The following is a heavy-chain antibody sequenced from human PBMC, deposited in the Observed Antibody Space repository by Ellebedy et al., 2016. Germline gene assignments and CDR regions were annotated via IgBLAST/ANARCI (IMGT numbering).Heavy chain of an antibody. Sequence: GESLKISCAASGFTFTSYWMTWVRQAPGKGLEWVANIKQDGSEKFYVESVKGRFTISRDNAKNSLYLQMNSLRGEDTAVYYCARTGDDYWGQGTLVTVSS. V-gene: IGHV3-7*01. J-gene: IGHJ4*02. CDR1: GFTFTSYW. D-gene: IGHD3-10*01. CDR3: ARTGDDY. CDR2: IKQDGSEK.